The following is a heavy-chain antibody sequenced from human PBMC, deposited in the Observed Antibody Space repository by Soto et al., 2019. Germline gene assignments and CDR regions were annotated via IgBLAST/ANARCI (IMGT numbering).Heavy chain of an antibody. J-gene: IGHJ4*02. CDR1: GFTFTDYA. V-gene: IGHV3-9*01. CDR3: AKDFRSGDY. CDR2: ISWDSDSI. D-gene: IGHD2-15*01. Sequence: EVQLVESGGGLVQPGRSLRLSCIASGFTFTDYAMHWVRQAPGKGLDWVSGISWDSDSIGYADSVKGRFTISRDNAKNSLYLQMSILRPEDTALYYCAKDFRSGDYWGLGTLVTVSS.